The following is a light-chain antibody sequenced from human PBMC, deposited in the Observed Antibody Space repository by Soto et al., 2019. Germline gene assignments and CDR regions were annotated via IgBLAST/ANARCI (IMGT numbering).Light chain of an antibody. CDR3: QQYNNWPPWT. V-gene: IGKV3-15*01. J-gene: IGKJ1*01. CDR1: QSVSSN. CDR2: GAS. Sequence: EIVMTQSPATLSVSPGEGATLSCRASQSVSSNLAWYQQRPGQAPRLLIYGASTRATGIPARFSGSASGTEFTLTISSLQSEDFGVYYCQQYNNWPPWTFGQGTKVDIK.